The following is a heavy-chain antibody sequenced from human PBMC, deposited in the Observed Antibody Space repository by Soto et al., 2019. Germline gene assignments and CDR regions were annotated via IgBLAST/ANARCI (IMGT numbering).Heavy chain of an antibody. J-gene: IGHJ5*02. D-gene: IGHD1-20*01. CDR2: ISYSGST. CDR3: ARVGGINWFDP. Sequence: QVQLQESGPGLVKPSQTLSLTCTVSGGSISSGGYYWSWIRQHPGKGLEWIGYISYSGSTYYNPSLKSRVTISVKTSKNQFPMKLSSVTAADTAVYYCARVGGINWFDPWGQGTLVTVSS. CDR1: GGSISSGGYY. V-gene: IGHV4-31*03.